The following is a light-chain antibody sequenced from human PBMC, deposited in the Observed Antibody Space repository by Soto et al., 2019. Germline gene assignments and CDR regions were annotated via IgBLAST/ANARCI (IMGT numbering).Light chain of an antibody. J-gene: IGKJ4*01. CDR1: QSVSASS. CDR2: GAS. V-gene: IGKV3-20*01. CDR3: QQSGNSPRT. Sequence: EIVLTQSPGTLSLSPGERATLSCRASQSVSASSLAWYQQKPGQAPRLLIYGASSRATGIPDRFSGSGSGTDFTLTNSRLEPEDFAVYYCQQSGNSPRTFGGGTKVEIK.